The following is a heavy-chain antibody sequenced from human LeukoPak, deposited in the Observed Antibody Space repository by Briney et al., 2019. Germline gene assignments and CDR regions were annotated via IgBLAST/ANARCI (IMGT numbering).Heavy chain of an antibody. D-gene: IGHD3-10*01. J-gene: IGHJ4*02. CDR3: ARDQYIGRGSSFDN. V-gene: IGHV4-4*02. Sequence: SETLSLTCAVSGGSISSSNWWSWVRQPPGKGLEWIGEIYHSGSTNYNPSLKSRVTISVDTSKNQFSLKLSSVTAADTAVYYCARDQYIGRGSSFDNWGQGTLVTVSS. CDR2: IYHSGST. CDR1: GGSISSSNW.